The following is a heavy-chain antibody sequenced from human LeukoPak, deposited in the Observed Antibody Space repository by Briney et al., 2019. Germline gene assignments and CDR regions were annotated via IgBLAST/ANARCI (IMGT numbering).Heavy chain of an antibody. CDR3: ARDLYSSSWYPFAY. J-gene: IGHJ4*02. CDR2: INPNSGGT. CDR1: GYTFTGYY. D-gene: IGHD6-13*01. V-gene: IGHV1-2*02. Sequence: AASVKDSRKASGYTFTGYYMHWVRQAPGQGLEWMGWINPNSGGTNYAQKFQGRVTMTRVTSISTAYMELSRLRSDDTAVYYCARDLYSSSWYPFAYWGQGTLVTVSS.